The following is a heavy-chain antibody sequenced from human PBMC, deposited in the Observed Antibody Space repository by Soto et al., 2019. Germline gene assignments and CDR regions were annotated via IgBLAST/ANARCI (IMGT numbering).Heavy chain of an antibody. D-gene: IGHD2-15*01. J-gene: IGHJ6*02. CDR1: GGTFSSYA. CDR3: AREDIVVVAAATPDYYYYYGMDV. V-gene: IGHV1-69*13. CDR2: IIPIFGTA. Sequence: ASVKVSCKASGGTFSSYAISWVRQAPGQGLEWMGGIIPIFGTANYAQKFQGRVTITADESTSTAYMELSSLRSEDTAVYYCAREDIVVVAAATPDYYYYYGMDVWGQGTTVTVSS.